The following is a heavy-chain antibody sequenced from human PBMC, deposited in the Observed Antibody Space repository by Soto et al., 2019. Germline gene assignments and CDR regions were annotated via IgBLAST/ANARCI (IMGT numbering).Heavy chain of an antibody. J-gene: IGHJ4*02. D-gene: IGHD2-15*01. CDR2: IYPGDSDT. CDR1: GYRFPISW. V-gene: IGHV5-51*01. Sequence: GESLKISCKGSGYRFPISWIAWVRQIPGKGFEWMGIIYPGDSDTRYSPSFQGQVTISADKSINTAYLQWSSLKASDTAIYYCATLDAGGWYYFDYWGQGTLVTVSS. CDR3: ATLDAGGWYYFDY.